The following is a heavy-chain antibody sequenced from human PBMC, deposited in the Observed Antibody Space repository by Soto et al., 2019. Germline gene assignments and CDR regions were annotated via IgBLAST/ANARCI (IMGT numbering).Heavy chain of an antibody. V-gene: IGHV4-39*01. D-gene: IGHD3-3*01. CDR1: GGSISSSSYY. CDR3: ARGKINDFWSGYSYRTRNWFDP. J-gene: IGHJ5*02. CDR2: IYYSGST. Sequence: PSETLSLTCTVSGGSISSSSYYWGWIRQPPGKGLEWIGSIYYSGSTYYNPSLKSRVTISVDTSKNQFSLKLSSVTAADTAVYYCARGKINDFWSGYSYRTRNWFDPWGQGTLVTVSS.